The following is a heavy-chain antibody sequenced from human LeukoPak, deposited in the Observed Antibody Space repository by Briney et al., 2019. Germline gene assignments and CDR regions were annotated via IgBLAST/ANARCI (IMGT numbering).Heavy chain of an antibody. CDR3: ARGTVLTGYASFDY. D-gene: IGHD3-16*01. CDR1: GGSFSGYY. Sequence: SETLSLTCAVNGGSFSGYYWTWIRQSPGKGLEWIGEIIHSGRTNYSPSLKSRLTLSVDPSMSHFSLKLTSVTAADTAVYYCARGTVLTGYASFDYWGQGALVTVSS. J-gene: IGHJ4*02. CDR2: IIHSGRT. V-gene: IGHV4-34*01.